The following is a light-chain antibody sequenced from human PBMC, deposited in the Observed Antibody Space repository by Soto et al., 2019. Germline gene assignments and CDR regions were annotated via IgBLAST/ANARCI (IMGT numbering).Light chain of an antibody. J-gene: IGLJ1*01. V-gene: IGLV2-14*01. CDR3: SSYTNINTRACV. CDR2: EVT. CDR1: SGDIGSYNR. Sequence: QSALTQPASVSGSPGQSITISCTGTSGDIGSYNRVSWYQQHPGKAPKLIIYEVTDRPSGVSNRFSGSKSGNTASLTISGLQGEEEAEFYCSSYTNINTRACVFGTGTKLTVL.